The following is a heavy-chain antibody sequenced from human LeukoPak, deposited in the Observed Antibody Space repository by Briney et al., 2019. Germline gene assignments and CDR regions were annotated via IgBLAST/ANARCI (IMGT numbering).Heavy chain of an antibody. Sequence: VSGPALVKPTQTLTLTCTFFGFSLSTSGMCVSWIRQPPGKALEWLARIDWDDDKYYSTSLKTRLTISKDTSKNQVVLTMTNMDPVDTATYYCARANVESGYARLYYFDYWGQGTLVTVSS. CDR3: ARANVESGYARLYYFDY. D-gene: IGHD2-2*01. J-gene: IGHJ4*02. CDR2: IDWDDDK. V-gene: IGHV2-70*11. CDR1: GFSLSTSGMC.